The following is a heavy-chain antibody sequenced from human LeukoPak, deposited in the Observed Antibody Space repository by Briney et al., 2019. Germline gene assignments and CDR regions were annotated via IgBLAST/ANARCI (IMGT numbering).Heavy chain of an antibody. Sequence: GRSLRLSCAASGFTFSSYAMHWVSQAPGKGLEWVAVISYDGSNKYYADSVKGRFTISRDNSKDTLYLQMNSLRAEDTAVYYCARNGIYQLHWVWFDPWGQGTLVTVSS. V-gene: IGHV3-30-3*01. CDR2: ISYDGSNK. J-gene: IGHJ5*02. CDR1: GFTFSSYA. CDR3: ARNGIYQLHWVWFDP. D-gene: IGHD2-2*01.